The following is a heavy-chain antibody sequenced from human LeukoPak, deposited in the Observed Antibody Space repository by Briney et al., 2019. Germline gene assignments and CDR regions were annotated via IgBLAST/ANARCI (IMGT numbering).Heavy chain of an antibody. Sequence: ASVKVSCKASGYTFTSYDINWVRQATGQGLEWMEWMNPNSGNTGYAQKFQGRVTMTRNTSISTAYMELSSLRSEDTAVYYCARGSGDRSSGWYVGSGYYYYMDVWGKGTTVTISS. CDR1: GYTFTSYD. CDR3: ARGSGDRSSGWYVGSGYYYYMDV. V-gene: IGHV1-8*01. D-gene: IGHD6-19*01. J-gene: IGHJ6*03. CDR2: MNPNSGNT.